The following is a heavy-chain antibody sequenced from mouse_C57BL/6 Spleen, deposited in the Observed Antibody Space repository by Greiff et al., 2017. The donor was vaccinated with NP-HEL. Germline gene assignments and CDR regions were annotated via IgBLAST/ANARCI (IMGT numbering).Heavy chain of an antibody. J-gene: IGHJ4*01. V-gene: IGHV1-15*01. CDR3: TRTPYAPRAMDY. D-gene: IGHD1-1*01. CDR1: GYTFTDYE. CDR2: IDPETGGT. Sequence: VQLVESGAELVRPGASVTLSCKASGYTFTDYEMHWVKQTPVHGLEWIGAIDPETGGTAYNQKFKGKAILTADKSSSTAYMELRSLTSEDSAVYYCTRTPYAPRAMDYWGQGTSVTVSS.